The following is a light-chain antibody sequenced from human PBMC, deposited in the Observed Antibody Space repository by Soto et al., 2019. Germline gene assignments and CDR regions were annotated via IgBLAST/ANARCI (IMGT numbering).Light chain of an antibody. CDR1: ESVSTN. CDR3: QHYSIRRT. V-gene: IGKV3-15*01. CDR2: GAS. J-gene: IGKJ1*01. Sequence: EIEMTQSPATLSLAPGERVTLSCRASESVSTNLAWYQQKAGQAPRLLIYGASTRATGIPARFSGSGSGTEFTLTIRSLKSEDFAVDYCQHYSIRRTFGQGTKVDIK.